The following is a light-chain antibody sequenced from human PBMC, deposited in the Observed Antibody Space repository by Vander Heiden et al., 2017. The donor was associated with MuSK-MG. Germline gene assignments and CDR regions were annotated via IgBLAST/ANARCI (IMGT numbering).Light chain of an antibody. V-gene: IGKV1-12*01. J-gene: IGKJ3*01. CDR1: QGINSR. CDR3: QQANSFPLFT. CDR2: GAS. Sequence: DLQMTQSPSSVSASVGDRVTITCRASQGINSRLAWYQQKPGKAPTLLIYGASSLQSGVPSRFSGSGSGTDFTLTITSLQPEDFATYYCQQANSFPLFTFGPGTKVDIK.